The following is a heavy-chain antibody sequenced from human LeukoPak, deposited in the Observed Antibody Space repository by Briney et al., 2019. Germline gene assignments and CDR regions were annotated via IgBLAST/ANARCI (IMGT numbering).Heavy chain of an antibody. D-gene: IGHD1-7*01. CDR2: IKQDGSEK. CDR3: ARAGTYETTWYH. CDR1: GFSFSNYW. V-gene: IGHV3-7*01. J-gene: IGHJ5*02. Sequence: GGSLTLSCAASGFSFSNYWMSWVRQAPGKGLDWVANIKQDGSEKYYVDSVKGRFTISRDNAKNSLYLQMNSLRAEDTALYYCARAGTYETTWYHWGQETLVTVSS.